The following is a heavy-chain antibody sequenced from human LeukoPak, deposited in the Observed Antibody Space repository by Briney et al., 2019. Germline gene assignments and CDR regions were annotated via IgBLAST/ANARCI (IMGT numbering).Heavy chain of an antibody. J-gene: IGHJ4*02. CDR3: AKGVPYYYDSSGYPYYFDY. CDR1: GFTFSSYG. Sequence: PGGSLRLSCAASGFTFSSYGMHWVRQAPGKGLEWVAFIRYDGSNKYYADSVKGRFTISRDNSKNTLYLQMNSLRAEDTALYYCAKGVPYYYDSSGYPYYFDYWGQGTLVTVSS. V-gene: IGHV3-30*02. CDR2: IRYDGSNK. D-gene: IGHD3-22*01.